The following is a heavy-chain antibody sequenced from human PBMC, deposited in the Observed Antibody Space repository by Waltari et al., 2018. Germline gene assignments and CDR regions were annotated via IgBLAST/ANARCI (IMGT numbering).Heavy chain of an antibody. D-gene: IGHD1-1*01. J-gene: IGHJ6*01. CDR3: VKVMGDLGTKYGLDV. Sequence: EEQLSESGGGLVQPGGSLRLSCAASGFPFKDFDLTWVRQAPGRGLGGVSKSTGYGGDKQYAGSVGGRFTMSRDNSRGTVSLEMNGLRAADTAVYYCVKVMGDLGTKYGLDVWGRGTTVTVSS. V-gene: IGHV3-23*01. CDR2: STGYGGDK. CDR1: GFPFKDFD.